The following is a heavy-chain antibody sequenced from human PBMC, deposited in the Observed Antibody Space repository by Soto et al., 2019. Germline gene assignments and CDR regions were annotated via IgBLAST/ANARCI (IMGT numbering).Heavy chain of an antibody. CDR2: VYNSGST. D-gene: IGHD6-13*01. J-gene: IGHJ4*02. Sequence: PSETLSLTCTVSSGSISSNYWTWIRQPPGKGLEWIGYVYNSGSTNYNPSLKSRVTISEDTSKSQFSLKVNSMTAADTAVYYCARYRREAVAGYTLDNWGQGILVTVSS. V-gene: IGHV4-59*01. CDR1: SGSISSNY. CDR3: ARYRREAVAGYTLDN.